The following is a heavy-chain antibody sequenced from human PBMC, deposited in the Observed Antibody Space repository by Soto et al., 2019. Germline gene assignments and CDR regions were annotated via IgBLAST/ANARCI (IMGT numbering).Heavy chain of an antibody. D-gene: IGHD2-2*01. Sequence: SETLSLTCTVSGGSISMSSYYWGWIRQPPGKGLEWIGSIYYSGSTYYNPSLKSRVTISVDTSKNQFSLKLSSVTAADTAVYYCARSIGYCSSTSCEGGYYYGMDVWGQGTTVT. V-gene: IGHV4-39*01. CDR1: GGSISMSSYY. CDR2: IYYSGST. J-gene: IGHJ6*02. CDR3: ARSIGYCSSTSCEGGYYYGMDV.